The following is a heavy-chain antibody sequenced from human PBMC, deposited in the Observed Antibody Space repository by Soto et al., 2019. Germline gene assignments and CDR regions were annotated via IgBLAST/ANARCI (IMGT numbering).Heavy chain of an antibody. V-gene: IGHV3-23*01. CDR3: AKGRGGSGSLTPRVDF. CDR1: GFTFNNYA. D-gene: IGHD3-10*01. Sequence: EVQLLESGGGLVQPGGSLRLSCAASGFTFNNYAITWVRQAPGKGLEWVSAISGGGDTTSYADSVKGRFTVSRDGSKNTLYLQMSSLRAEDTALSYCAKGRGGSGSLTPRVDFWGQGTLVTVSS. J-gene: IGHJ4*02. CDR2: ISGGGDTT.